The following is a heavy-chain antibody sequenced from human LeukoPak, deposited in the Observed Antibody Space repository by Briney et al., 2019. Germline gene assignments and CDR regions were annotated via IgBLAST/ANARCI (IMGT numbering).Heavy chain of an antibody. V-gene: IGHV3-7*01. Sequence: GGSLRLSCAASGFTFSNYWMTWVRQAPGKGLEWVANIKQDGSDKYYVDSVKGRFTISRDNAKNSLYLQMNSLRAEDTAVYYCARGQGTVTTHWGQGTLVTVSS. CDR1: GFTFSNYW. D-gene: IGHD4-11*01. CDR2: IKQDGSDK. CDR3: ARGQGTVTTH. J-gene: IGHJ4*02.